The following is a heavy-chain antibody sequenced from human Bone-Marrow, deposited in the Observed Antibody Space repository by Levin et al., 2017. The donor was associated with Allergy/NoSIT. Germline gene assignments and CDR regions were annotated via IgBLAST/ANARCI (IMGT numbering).Heavy chain of an antibody. V-gene: IGHV3-74*01. CDR2: VSPDGSAT. Sequence: GGSLRLSCTASGFTFGNYCGHWVRQAPGMGLVWVSRVSPDGSATDYADSVMGRFTVSRDNAKNTLYLQMNSLGAEDTAVYYCTRDFDYGGGLWGRGTLVTVSS. D-gene: IGHD4-17*01. CDR3: TRDFDYGGGL. CDR1: GFTFGNYC. J-gene: IGHJ2*01.